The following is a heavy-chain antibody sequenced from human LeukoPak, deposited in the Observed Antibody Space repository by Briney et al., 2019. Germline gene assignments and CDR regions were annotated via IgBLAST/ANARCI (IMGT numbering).Heavy chain of an antibody. J-gene: IGHJ4*02. D-gene: IGHD4-17*01. CDR3: AAPGEDYGDYPFDY. Sequence: PGGSLRLSCAASGFTFADYAMTWVRQAPGKGLEWVSVIGVRGGSSYYADSAKGRFTISRDNSKSTLYLQMNGLRAEDTAVYYCAAPGEDYGDYPFDYWGQGTLVTVSS. CDR1: GFTFADYA. V-gene: IGHV3-23*01. CDR2: IGVRGGSS.